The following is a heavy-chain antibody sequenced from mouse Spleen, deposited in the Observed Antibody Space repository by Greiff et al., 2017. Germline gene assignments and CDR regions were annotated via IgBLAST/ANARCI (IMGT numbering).Heavy chain of an antibody. CDR2: ISNLAYSI. CDR3: ARHSVLSWYFDV. D-gene: IGHD1-1*01. CDR1: GFTFSDYG. V-gene: IGHV5-15*01. Sequence: EVKVVESGGGLVKPGGSLKLSCAASGFTFSDYGMAWVRQAPGKGPEWVAFISNLAYSIYYADTVTGRFTISRENAKNTLYLEMSSLRSEDTAMYYCARHSVLSWYFDVWGAGTTVTVSS. J-gene: IGHJ1*01.